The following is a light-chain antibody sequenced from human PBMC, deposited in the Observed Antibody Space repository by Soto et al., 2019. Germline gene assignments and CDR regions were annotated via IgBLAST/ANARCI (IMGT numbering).Light chain of an antibody. CDR2: WAS. Sequence: DIVMTQSPDSLAVSLGERATINCKSSQSVLYSSNNKNYLAWYQQKPGQPPKLLIYWASTRESGVPDRFSGSGSGTDFTLTISSLQAEDVAVYYCQQYYSTPLTFGGGPRVENK. J-gene: IGKJ4*01. CDR3: QQYYSTPLT. V-gene: IGKV4-1*01. CDR1: QSVLYSSNNKNY.